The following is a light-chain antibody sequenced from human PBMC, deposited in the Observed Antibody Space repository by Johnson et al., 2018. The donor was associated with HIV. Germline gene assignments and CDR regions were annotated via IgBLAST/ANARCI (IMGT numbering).Light chain of an antibody. CDR2: ENN. V-gene: IGLV1-51*02. CDR3: GTWDSSLSAGV. Sequence: QSVLTQPPSVSAAPGQKVTISCSGSSSNIGNNYVSWYQQLTGTAPKLLIYENNKRPSGIPDRFSGSKSGTSATLGITGLQTGDAADYYCGTWDSSLSAGVFGTWTKVTVL. CDR1: SSNIGNNY. J-gene: IGLJ1*01.